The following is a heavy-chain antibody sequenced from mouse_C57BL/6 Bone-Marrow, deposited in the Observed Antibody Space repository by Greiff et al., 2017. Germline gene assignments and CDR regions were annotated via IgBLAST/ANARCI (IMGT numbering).Heavy chain of an antibody. J-gene: IGHJ4*01. CDR2: ISTYNGNT. D-gene: IGHD2-3*01. CDR1: GYTFTDYA. Sequence: VQVVESGPEVVRPGVSVKISCKGSGYTFTDYAMHWVKQSHAKSLEWIGVISTYNGNTHYNQKFKGKATMTVDKSSSTAYMELARLTSEDSAIYYCAREAGYYYYAMDYWGQGTSVTVSS. V-gene: IGHV1-67*01. CDR3: AREAGYYYYAMDY.